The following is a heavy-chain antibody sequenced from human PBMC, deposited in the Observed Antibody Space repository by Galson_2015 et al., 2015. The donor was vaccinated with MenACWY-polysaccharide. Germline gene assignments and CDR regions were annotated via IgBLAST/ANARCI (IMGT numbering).Heavy chain of an antibody. CDR1: GFTFSSYS. Sequence: SLRLSCAASGFTFSSYSMNWVRQAPGKGLEWVSSISSSSSYIYYADSVKGRFTISRDNSKNTLYLQMNSLRAEDTAVYYCARDWAVPAGGTWFDPWGQGTLVTVSS. CDR3: ARDWAVPAGGTWFDP. V-gene: IGHV3-21*01. J-gene: IGHJ5*02. D-gene: IGHD2-2*01. CDR2: ISSSSSYI.